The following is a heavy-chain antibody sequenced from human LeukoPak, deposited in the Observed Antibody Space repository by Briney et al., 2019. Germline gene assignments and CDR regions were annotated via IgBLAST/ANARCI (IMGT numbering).Heavy chain of an antibody. V-gene: IGHV3-15*01. CDR2: IKSKADGGTT. CDR1: GIAFSDVW. Sequence: GSLRPSCAASGIAFSDVWMTWVRQAPGKGLEWVGRIKSKADGGTTDYAAPVKGRFSISGDDSKNTVYLQMDSLEAEDTAVYYCAAFSKGFWGQGTLVTVSS. J-gene: IGHJ4*02. CDR3: AAFSKGF.